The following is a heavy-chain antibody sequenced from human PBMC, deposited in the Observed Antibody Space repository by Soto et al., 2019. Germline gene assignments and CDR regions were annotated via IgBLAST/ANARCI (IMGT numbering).Heavy chain of an antibody. V-gene: IGHV3-48*03. D-gene: IGHD2-2*01. CDR2: ISSSGSTI. Sequence: GGSLRLSCAASGFTFSSYEMNWVRQAPGKGLEWVSYISSSGSTIYYADSVKGRFTISRDNAKNSLYLQMNSLRAEDTAVYYCAREGYCSSTSCYRRDTLFDYWGQGTLVTVSS. CDR3: AREGYCSSTSCYRRDTLFDY. CDR1: GFTFSSYE. J-gene: IGHJ4*02.